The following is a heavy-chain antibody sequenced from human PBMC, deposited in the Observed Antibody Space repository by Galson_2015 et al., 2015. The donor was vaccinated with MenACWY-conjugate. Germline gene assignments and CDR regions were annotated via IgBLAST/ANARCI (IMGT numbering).Heavy chain of an antibody. CDR2: ISTYGGST. Sequence: SLRLSCAGSGFIFTDYDMHWDRQAPGKGLGYVSAISTYGGSTYYADSVKGRFTISRDNSKNMLFLQMGSLRVEDTAVYYCARKDGATYGYNDYWGQGTLVIVSS. D-gene: IGHD5-18*01. V-gene: IGHV3-64*02. CDR3: ARKDGATYGYNDY. J-gene: IGHJ4*02. CDR1: GFIFTDYD.